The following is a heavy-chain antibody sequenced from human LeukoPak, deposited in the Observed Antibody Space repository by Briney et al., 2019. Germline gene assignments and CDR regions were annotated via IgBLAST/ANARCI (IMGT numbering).Heavy chain of an antibody. V-gene: IGHV3-33*01. CDR3: ARDFSPSGKVDY. D-gene: IGHD3-3*01. Sequence: GGSLRLSCAASGFTFSSYGMHWVRQAPGKGLEWVAVIWYDGSNKYYADSVKGRFTISRDNSKNTLYLQMNSLRAEDTAVYYCARDFSPSGKVDYWGQGTLVTVFS. CDR2: IWYDGSNK. J-gene: IGHJ4*02. CDR1: GFTFSSYG.